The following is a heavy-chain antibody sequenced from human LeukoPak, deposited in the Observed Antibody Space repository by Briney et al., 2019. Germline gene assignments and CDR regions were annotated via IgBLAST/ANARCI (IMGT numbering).Heavy chain of an antibody. CDR3: ARGMGNEGLTS. D-gene: IGHD7-27*01. CDR1: GYTFTSYG. CDR2: IDPYNGHT. Sequence: ASVKVSCKATGYTFTSYGISWVRQAPGQGLEWMGWIDPYNGHTNRAQNFQGRVTMSTDTLTNTADMELTRLRSDDTAVYYCARGMGNEGLTSWGPGTSVTVSS. J-gene: IGHJ3*01. V-gene: IGHV1-18*01.